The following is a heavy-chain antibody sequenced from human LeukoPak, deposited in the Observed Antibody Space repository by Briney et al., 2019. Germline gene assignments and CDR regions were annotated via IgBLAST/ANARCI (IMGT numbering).Heavy chain of an antibody. J-gene: IGHJ4*02. CDR1: GGSISSTNW. CDR2: VHLDGRT. V-gene: IGHV4-4*02. Sequence: PSETLSLTCGVSGGSISSTNWWTWIRQPPGKGLEWIGEVHLDGRTNFNPSLKSRLTMSVDLSENHVSLKLTSVTAADTAVYYCAREGGFYRPLDYSGQGTLVTVSS. D-gene: IGHD6-25*01. CDR3: AREGGFYRPLDY.